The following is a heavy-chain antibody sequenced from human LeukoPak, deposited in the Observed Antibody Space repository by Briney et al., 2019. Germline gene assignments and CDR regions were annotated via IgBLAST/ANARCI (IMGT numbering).Heavy chain of an antibody. CDR2: VTSSSSYT. CDR3: ARLSFASSSGRTNFDY. Sequence: GGSLRFPCAASGFTLSDYYMNWIRQDPGKGLEWVSYVTSSSSYTNYADSVKGRFTISRDNAKNSLYLQMNSLRAEDTAVYYCARLSFASSSGRTNFDYWGQGTLVTVSS. J-gene: IGHJ4*02. D-gene: IGHD6-19*01. V-gene: IGHV3-11*06. CDR1: GFTLSDYY.